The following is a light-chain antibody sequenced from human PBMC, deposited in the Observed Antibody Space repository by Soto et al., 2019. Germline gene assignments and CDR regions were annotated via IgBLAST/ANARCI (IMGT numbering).Light chain of an antibody. J-gene: IGLJ1*01. V-gene: IGLV2-8*01. CDR2: EVS. Sequence: QSVLTQPPSASGSPGQSVTISCTGTSSDVGDYDYVSWYQHHPGKAPKLMIYEVSKRPSGVPARFSVSKYGNTASLTVSGLQAEDEADYYCSSYAGSNDYVFGTGTKLTVL. CDR1: SSDVGDYDY. CDR3: SSYAGSNDYV.